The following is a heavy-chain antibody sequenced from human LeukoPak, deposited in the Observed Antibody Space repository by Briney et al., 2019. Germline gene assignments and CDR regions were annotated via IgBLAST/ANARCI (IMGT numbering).Heavy chain of an antibody. Sequence: PSETLSLTCAVYGGSFSGYYWSWIRQPPGKGLEWIGEINHSGSTNYNPSLKSRVTISVDTSKNQFSLKLSSVTAADTAVYYCARGIWFGELTFGSWDQGTLVTVSS. D-gene: IGHD3-10*01. CDR1: GGSFSGYY. CDR3: ARGIWFGELTFGS. V-gene: IGHV4-34*01. J-gene: IGHJ5*01. CDR2: INHSGST.